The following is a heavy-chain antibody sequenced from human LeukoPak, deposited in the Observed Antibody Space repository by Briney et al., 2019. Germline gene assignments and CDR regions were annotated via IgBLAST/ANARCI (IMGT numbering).Heavy chain of an antibody. Sequence: NAGGSLRLSCAASGFTFSSYSMNWVRQAPGKGLEWVSSISSSSSYIYYADSVKDRFTISRDNAKNSLYLQMNSLRAEDTAVYYCARDYCGGDCYSGLWGQGTLVTVSS. CDR2: ISSSSSYI. J-gene: IGHJ4*02. CDR1: GFTFSSYS. V-gene: IGHV3-21*01. CDR3: ARDYCGGDCYSGL. D-gene: IGHD2-21*02.